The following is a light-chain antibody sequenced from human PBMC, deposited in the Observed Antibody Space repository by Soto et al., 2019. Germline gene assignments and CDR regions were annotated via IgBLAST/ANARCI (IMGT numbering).Light chain of an antibody. J-gene: IGKJ1*01. Sequence: DIQMTQSPSTLSASVGDRVTITSRASQNINSWLAWYQQKPGKAPNLLIYDASTLESGVPSRFSGSGSGTEFTLTISSLQPEDFATYYCQQFHSFSRTFGQGTKVDIK. CDR2: DAS. CDR1: QNINSW. V-gene: IGKV1-5*01. CDR3: QQFHSFSRT.